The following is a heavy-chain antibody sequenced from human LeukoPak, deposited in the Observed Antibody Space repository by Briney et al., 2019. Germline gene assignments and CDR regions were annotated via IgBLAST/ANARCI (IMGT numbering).Heavy chain of an antibody. CDR2: INHSGST. J-gene: IGHJ4*02. CDR3: ARGPYRNRGKQQLASRLFDY. D-gene: IGHD6-13*01. Sequence: PSETLSLTCAVYGGSFSGYYWSWIRQPPGKGLEWIGEINHSGSTNYNPSLKSRVTISVDTSKNQFSLKLSSVTAADTAVYYCARGPYRNRGKQQLASRLFDYWGQGTLVTVSS. V-gene: IGHV4-34*01. CDR1: GGSFSGYY.